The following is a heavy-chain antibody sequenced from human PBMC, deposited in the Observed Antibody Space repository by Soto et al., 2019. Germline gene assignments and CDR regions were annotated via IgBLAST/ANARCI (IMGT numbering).Heavy chain of an antibody. D-gene: IGHD6-25*01. J-gene: IGHJ4*02. V-gene: IGHV4-4*09. CDR3: ARHHPRTLAALEIPFDF. CDR2: TFSRGSA. CDR1: GGSIGHYP. Sequence: PSETRSLSWPVPGGSIGHYPGSCIRQPQGKALEWIGPTFSRGSATCNPSLKSRVTISVDTSKNQLSLKLTSVTAADTVVYFCARHHPRTLAALEIPFDFSGKGTLVTVA.